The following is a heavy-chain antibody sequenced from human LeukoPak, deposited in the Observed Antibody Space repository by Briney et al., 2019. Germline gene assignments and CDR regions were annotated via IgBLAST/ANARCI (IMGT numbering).Heavy chain of an antibody. CDR1: GFTFRSYD. Sequence: GWTLRLSCAASGFTFRSYDMSWVRQAPGKGLEGVAYIRDDGSNKYYADSAKGRFTISRDNSKNTLYVQMNSLGAEDTAVYYCARGAKRAVAGTRSPQYFQHWGQGTLVTVSS. CDR2: IRDDGSNK. V-gene: IGHV3-30*02. J-gene: IGHJ1*01. D-gene: IGHD6-19*01. CDR3: ARGAKRAVAGTRSPQYFQH.